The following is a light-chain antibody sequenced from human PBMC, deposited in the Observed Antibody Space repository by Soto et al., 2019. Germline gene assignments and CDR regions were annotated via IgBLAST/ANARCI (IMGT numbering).Light chain of an antibody. V-gene: IGLV4-60*02. J-gene: IGLJ3*02. CDR3: ETWDFNTRV. CDR2: LEGSGSY. CDR1: SGHSSYI. Sequence: QSVLTQSSSASASLGSSVKLTCTLSSGHSSYIIAWHQQQPGKAPRYLMKLEGSGSYNKGSGVPDRFSGSSSGADRYLTFSNLQFEDEADYYCETWDFNTRVFGGGTKLTVL.